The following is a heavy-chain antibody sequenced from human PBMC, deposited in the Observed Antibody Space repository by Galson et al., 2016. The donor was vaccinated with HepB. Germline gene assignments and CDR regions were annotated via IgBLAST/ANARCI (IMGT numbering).Heavy chain of an antibody. V-gene: IGHV1-18*01. J-gene: IGHJ4*02. D-gene: IGHD2-2*01. CDR2: ISTYNGST. CDR3: ARDWASKSVFDY. CDR1: GYTFDTHD. Sequence: SVKVSCKASGYTFDTHDIIWVRQAPGQGLEWMGWISTYNGSTKYSQKFQGRVTMTTDTFASTAYMELRSLRSDDTAVYYCARDWASKSVFDYWGQGTLVMVSS.